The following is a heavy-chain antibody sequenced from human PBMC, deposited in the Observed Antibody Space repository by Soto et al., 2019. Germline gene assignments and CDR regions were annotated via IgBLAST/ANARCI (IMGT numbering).Heavy chain of an antibody. Sequence: GGSLRLSCAASGFTFSSYEMNWVRQAPGKGLEWVSYISSSGNTIYYADSVKGRFTISRDNAKNSLYLQMNSLRAEDTAVYYCARVGVEMATIHDAFDIWGQGTMVTVSS. J-gene: IGHJ3*02. CDR3: ARVGVEMATIHDAFDI. D-gene: IGHD5-12*01. CDR2: ISSSGNTI. CDR1: GFTFSSYE. V-gene: IGHV3-48*03.